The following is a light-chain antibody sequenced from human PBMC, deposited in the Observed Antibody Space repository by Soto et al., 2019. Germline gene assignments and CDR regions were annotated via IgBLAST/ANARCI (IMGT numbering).Light chain of an antibody. CDR2: GTS. Sequence: EIVLTQSPGTLSLSPGEGASLTCRASQSVRSSYLAWYQQKPGQAPRLLIYGTSSRATGIPDRFSGSGSGTDFTLTISRLEPEVFAVYYCQHYDSSLWAFGQGTKVEIK. CDR3: QHYDSSLWA. V-gene: IGKV3-20*01. J-gene: IGKJ1*01. CDR1: QSVRSSY.